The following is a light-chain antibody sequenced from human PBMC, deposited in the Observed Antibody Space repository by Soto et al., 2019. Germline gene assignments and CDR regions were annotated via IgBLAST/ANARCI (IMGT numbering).Light chain of an antibody. V-gene: IGKV3-20*01. CDR3: QQYGNSPRYS. J-gene: IGKJ2*03. CDR1: QSVSSNY. Sequence: EIGLTQSPGTLSLSLGERATLSCRASQSVSSNYLAWYQQKPGQAPRLLIYATSSRATGIPDRFSGSGSGTDFTLTISRLEPEDFAVYYCQQYGNSPRYSFGQGTKLEIK. CDR2: ATS.